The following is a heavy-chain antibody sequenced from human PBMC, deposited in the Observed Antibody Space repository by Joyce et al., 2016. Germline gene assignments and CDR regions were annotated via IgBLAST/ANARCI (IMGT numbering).Heavy chain of an antibody. CDR2: VSYRGGS. CDR3: ARVRGTITSNAFDI. Sequence: VQLQESGPRLVKPSETLSLTCTVSGGAIRDYYGSWIRQPPGKGLEYIGYVSYRGGSDYHPSLKSRLTISLDTSRKQVSLRLTSVTAADTAVYYCARVRGTITSNAFDIWGRGTLVTVSS. J-gene: IGHJ3*02. V-gene: IGHV4-59*01. D-gene: IGHD1/OR15-1a*01. CDR1: GGAIRDYY.